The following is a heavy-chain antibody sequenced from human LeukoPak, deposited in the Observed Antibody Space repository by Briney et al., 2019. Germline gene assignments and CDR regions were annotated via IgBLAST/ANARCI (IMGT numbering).Heavy chain of an antibody. CDR2: IYYSGST. J-gene: IGHJ4*02. V-gene: IGHV4-39*07. CDR1: GGSISSSSYY. Sequence: SETLSLTCTVSGGSISSSSYYWGWIRQPPGKGLEWIGSIYYSGSTYYNPSLKSRVTMSVDTSKKQFSLKLNSVTAADTAVYYCARGGRDGSYYFDYWGQGTLVSVSS. D-gene: IGHD3-16*01. CDR3: ARGGRDGSYYFDY.